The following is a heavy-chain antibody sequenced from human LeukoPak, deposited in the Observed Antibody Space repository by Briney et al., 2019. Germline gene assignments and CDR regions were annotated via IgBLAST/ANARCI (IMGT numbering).Heavy chain of an antibody. V-gene: IGHV3-21*04. Sequence: PGGSLRLSCGTSGFTFSNYAMNWVSQAPGKGLEWVSSISSSSSSIYYADSVKGRFTVSRDNAKNSLYLQMNSLRAEDTAVYYCARDYGHWFDPWGPGTLGSVSS. CDR2: ISSSSSSI. J-gene: IGHJ5*02. CDR1: GFTFSNYA. CDR3: ARDYGHWFDP. D-gene: IGHD3-10*01.